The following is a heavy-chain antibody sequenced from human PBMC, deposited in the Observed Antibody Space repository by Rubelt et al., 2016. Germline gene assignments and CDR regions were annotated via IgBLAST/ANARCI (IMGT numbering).Heavy chain of an antibody. Sequence: QVQLQESGPGLVKPSETLSLTCTVSGGSVSSRDLYWDWVRQPPGKGLEWIGSFYDNANIYYNPSLTSRVTISVETSKTQFSLKLTSVTAADTAVYYCARQSTGHSNWFDPWGQGTLVTVSS. CDR1: GGSVSSRDLY. CDR3: ARQSTGHSNWFDP. CDR2: FYDNANI. D-gene: IGHD2-8*02. V-gene: IGHV4-39*01. J-gene: IGHJ5*02.